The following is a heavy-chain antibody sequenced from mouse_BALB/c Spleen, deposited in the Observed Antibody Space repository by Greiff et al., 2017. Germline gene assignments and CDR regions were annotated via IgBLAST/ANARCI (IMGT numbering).Heavy chain of an antibody. J-gene: IGHJ2*01. CDR1: GFTFSSFG. Sequence: EVMLVESGGGLVQPGGSRKLSCAASGFTFSSFGMHWVRQAPEKGLEWVAYISSGSSTIYYADTVKGRFTISRDNPKNTLFLQMTSLRSEDTAMYYCARSPLTTVVATDYFDDWGQGTTLTVSS. CDR3: ARSPLTTVVATDYFDD. CDR2: ISSGSSTI. V-gene: IGHV5-17*02. D-gene: IGHD1-1*01.